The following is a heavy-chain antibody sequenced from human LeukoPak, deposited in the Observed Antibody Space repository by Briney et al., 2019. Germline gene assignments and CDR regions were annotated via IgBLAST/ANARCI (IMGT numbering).Heavy chain of an antibody. V-gene: IGHV3-23*01. CDR1: GFTFSSYA. J-gene: IGHJ6*03. CDR2: IIDSGEST. D-gene: IGHD3-16*01. Sequence: QSGGSLRLSCAASGFTFSSYAMSWVRQAPGKGLEWVSGIIDSGESTYYANFAKGRFTISRDNSNNTLYLQMNSLRAEDTAVYYCAKLGGQELHNYYVAVCGKGTTVAVSS. CDR3: AKLGGQELHNYYVAV.